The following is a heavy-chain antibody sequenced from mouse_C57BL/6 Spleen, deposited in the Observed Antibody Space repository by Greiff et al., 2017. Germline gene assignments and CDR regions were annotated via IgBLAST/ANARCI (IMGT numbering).Heavy chain of an antibody. CDR1: GYTFTSYW. Sequence: QVQLQQPGAELVKPGASVKLSCKASGYTFTSYWMHWVKQRPGQGLEWIGMIHPNSGSTNYNEKFKSKATLTVDKSSSTAYMQLSRLTSEESAVYICARLHNYGSVPDSCGHGTTLTVSS. CDR3: ARLHNYGSVPDS. V-gene: IGHV1-64*01. CDR2: IHPNSGST. J-gene: IGHJ2*01. D-gene: IGHD1-1*01.